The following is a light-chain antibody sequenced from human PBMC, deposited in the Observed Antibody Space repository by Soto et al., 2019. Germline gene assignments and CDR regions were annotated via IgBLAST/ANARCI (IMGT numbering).Light chain of an antibody. V-gene: IGLV2-8*01. CDR2: EVN. CDR1: SSDIGGYNS. J-gene: IGLJ3*02. Sequence: QSALTRPPSASGSPGQSVTISCTGTSSDIGGYNSVSWYQQHPGKAPKLMIYEVNKRPLGVPERFSGSKSGNTASLTVSGLQADDEADYYCSSSAGTNSFVLFGAGTKLTVL. CDR3: SSSAGTNSFVL.